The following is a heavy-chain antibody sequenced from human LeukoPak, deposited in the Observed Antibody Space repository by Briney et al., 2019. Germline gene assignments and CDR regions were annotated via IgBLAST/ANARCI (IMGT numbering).Heavy chain of an antibody. CDR2: ISSSSSYI. CDR1: GFTFSSYS. V-gene: IGHV3-21*01. J-gene: IGHJ3*02. D-gene: IGHD1-14*01. CDR3: AREWRPNPYAFDI. Sequence: GGSLRLSCAASGFTFSSYSMNWVRQAPGKGLEWVSSISSSSSYIYYADSVKGRFTISRDNAKKSLYLQMNSLRAEDTAVYYCAREWRPNPYAFDIWGQGTMVTVSS.